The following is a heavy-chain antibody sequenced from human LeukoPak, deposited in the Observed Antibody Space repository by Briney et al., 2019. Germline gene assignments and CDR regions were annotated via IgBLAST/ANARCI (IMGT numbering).Heavy chain of an antibody. CDR3: VKDRGGSPFYGMDV. D-gene: IGHD1-26*01. V-gene: IGHV3-23*01. J-gene: IGHJ6*02. Sequence: GGSLRLSCAGSGFTFSSYAMSWVRQAPGKGLEWVSTISGSGGAGTYYADSVRGRFTVSRDNSRNTLYLPMNSLRAEDTAVYYCVKDRGGSPFYGMDVWGQGTTVTVSS. CDR1: GFTFSSYA. CDR2: ISGSGGAGT.